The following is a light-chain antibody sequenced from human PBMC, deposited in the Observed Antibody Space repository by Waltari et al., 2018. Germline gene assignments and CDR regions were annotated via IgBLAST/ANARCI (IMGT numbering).Light chain of an antibody. CDR2: EVN. Sequence: QSALTQPASVSGPPGQSITISCTGTNNDIGSYNLVPWYQQHPGKAPKVIIFEVNKRPSGVSKRFSGSKSGNTASLAVSGLHPEDEADYYCCSYAGTPRVVFGGGTKLTVL. CDR1: NNDIGSYNL. V-gene: IGLV2-23*02. J-gene: IGLJ2*01. CDR3: CSYAGTPRVV.